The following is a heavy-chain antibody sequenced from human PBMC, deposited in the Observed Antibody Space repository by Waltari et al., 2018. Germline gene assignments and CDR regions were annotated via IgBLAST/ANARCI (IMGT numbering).Heavy chain of an antibody. V-gene: IGHV4-38-2*02. CDR1: GYSISSGYY. D-gene: IGHD6-13*01. CDR3: AREDSSSWYDY. CDR2: IYHSGGT. J-gene: IGHJ4*02. Sequence: QVQLQESGPGLVKPSETLSLTCAVSGYSISSGYYWGWIRQPPGKGLEWIGSIYHSGGTYSNPSLTSRVTISVDTSKTQFSLKLSSVTAADTAVYYCAREDSSSWYDYWGQGTLVTVSS.